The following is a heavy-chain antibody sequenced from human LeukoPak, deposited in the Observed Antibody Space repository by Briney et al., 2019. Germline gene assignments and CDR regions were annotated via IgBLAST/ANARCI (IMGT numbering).Heavy chain of an antibody. Sequence: GGSLRLSCAASGITFSSYGMSWVRQAPGKGLEWVSSISSTGGTTYYADSVKGRFTISRDNSKNTLYLQMNSLRAEDTAVYYCAKDLPVLLWFGELFADAFDIWGQGTMVTVSS. J-gene: IGHJ3*02. CDR2: ISSTGGTT. V-gene: IGHV3-23*01. CDR1: GITFSSYG. D-gene: IGHD3-10*01. CDR3: AKDLPVLLWFGELFADAFDI.